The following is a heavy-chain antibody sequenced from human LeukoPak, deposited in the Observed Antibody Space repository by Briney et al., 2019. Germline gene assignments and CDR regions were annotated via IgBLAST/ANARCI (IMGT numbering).Heavy chain of an antibody. Sequence: SETLSLTCTVSGGSISSYYWSWIRQPPGKGLEWIGYIYYSGSTNYNPSLKSRVTISVDTSKNQFSLKLSSVTAADTAVYYCARDRSEYYDFFDYWGQGTLVTVSS. V-gene: IGHV4-59*01. D-gene: IGHD3-3*01. CDR2: IYYSGST. CDR3: ARDRSEYYDFFDY. CDR1: GGSISSYY. J-gene: IGHJ4*02.